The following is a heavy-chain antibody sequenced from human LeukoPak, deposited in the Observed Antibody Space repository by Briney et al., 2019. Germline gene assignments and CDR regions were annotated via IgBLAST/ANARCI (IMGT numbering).Heavy chain of an antibody. V-gene: IGHV1-69*13. CDR2: IIPIFGTA. D-gene: IGHD2-2*01. J-gene: IGHJ4*02. Sequence: SVTVSFQASGGTFSSYAISWVRPAPGQGLEWMGGIIPIFGTANYAQKFQGRVTNTADESTSTAFMELSSLRSEDTAVYYCARKGSMLITKSGLDYWGQGTLVTVSS. CDR1: GGTFSSYA. CDR3: ARKGSMLITKSGLDY.